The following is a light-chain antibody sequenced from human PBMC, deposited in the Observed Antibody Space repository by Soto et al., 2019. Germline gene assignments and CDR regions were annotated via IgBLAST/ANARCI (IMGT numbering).Light chain of an antibody. Sequence: QSALTQPPSASGSPGQSVTISCTGTSSDVGGYNFVSWYQQHPDRVPKLMVYDVTKRPSGVPDRFSGSKSGNTASLTVSGLQAEDEAEYFCSSFATSGTTVIFGGGTKLTVL. CDR3: SSFATSGTTVI. CDR2: DVT. J-gene: IGLJ2*01. V-gene: IGLV2-8*01. CDR1: SSDVGGYNF.